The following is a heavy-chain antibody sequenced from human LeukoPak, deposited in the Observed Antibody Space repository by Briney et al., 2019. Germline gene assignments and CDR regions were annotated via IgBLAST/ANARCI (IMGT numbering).Heavy chain of an antibody. CDR2: IHYSGNT. V-gene: IGHV4-59*08. D-gene: IGHD6-19*01. CDR3: AGTVAGPNWFDS. Sequence: SETLSLTCNVSGGSISSYYWSWIRQPPGKRLEWIGYIHYSGNTKYNPSLKSRVSISLDTPKNQFSLRLSPVTAADAAVYYCAGTVAGPNWFDSWGQGTQITVSS. J-gene: IGHJ5*01. CDR1: GGSISSYY.